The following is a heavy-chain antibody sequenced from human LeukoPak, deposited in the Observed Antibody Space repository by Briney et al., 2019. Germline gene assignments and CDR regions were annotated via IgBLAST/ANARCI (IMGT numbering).Heavy chain of an antibody. D-gene: IGHD3-22*01. V-gene: IGHV5-51*01. J-gene: IGHJ4*02. CDR2: IYPGDSDT. Sequence: GESLKISCKGSGYSFTSYWIGWVRQMPGKGLEWMGIIYPGDSDTRHSPSFQGQVTISADKSISTAYLQWNSLKASDTAMYYCARSYDSSGYYYLYWGQGTLVTVSS. CDR1: GYSFTSYW. CDR3: ARSYDSSGYYYLY.